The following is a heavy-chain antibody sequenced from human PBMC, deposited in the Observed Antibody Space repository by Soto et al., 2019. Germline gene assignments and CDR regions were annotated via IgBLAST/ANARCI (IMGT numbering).Heavy chain of an antibody. V-gene: IGHV1-18*01. J-gene: IGHJ6*03. CDR1: GYTFTSYG. D-gene: IGHD2-15*01. Sequence: ASVKVSCKASGYTFTSYGISWVRQAPGQGLEWMGWISAYNGNTNYAQKLQGRVTMTTDTSTSTAYMELRSLRSDDTAVYYCARDRYCSGGSCPFDYYYMDVWGKGTTVTVSS. CDR3: ARDRYCSGGSCPFDYYYMDV. CDR2: ISAYNGNT.